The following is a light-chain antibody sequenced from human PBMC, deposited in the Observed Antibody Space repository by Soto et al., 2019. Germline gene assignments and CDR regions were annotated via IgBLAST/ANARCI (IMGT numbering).Light chain of an antibody. CDR2: GAS. J-gene: IGKJ1*01. CDR1: QSVSSSY. CDR3: QQYGSPPWT. Sequence: EIVLTQSPGTLSLSPGERATLSCRASQSVSSSYLAWYQQKPGQAPRPLIYGASSRAIGIPDRFSGSGSGTDVTLTISRLEPEDFAVYYCQQYGSPPWTFGQGTKVEIK. V-gene: IGKV3-20*01.